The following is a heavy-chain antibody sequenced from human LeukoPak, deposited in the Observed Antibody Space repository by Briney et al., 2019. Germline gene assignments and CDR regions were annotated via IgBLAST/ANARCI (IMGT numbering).Heavy chain of an antibody. CDR3: ARRSSWSGKFFDY. Sequence: SETLSLTCAVYGGSFSGYYWSWIRQPPGKGLEWIGEINHSGSTNYNPSLKSRVTISVDTSENQFSLKLSSVTAADTAVYYCARRSSWSGKFFDYWGQGTLVTVSS. D-gene: IGHD6-13*01. V-gene: IGHV4-34*01. J-gene: IGHJ4*02. CDR1: GGSFSGYY. CDR2: INHSGST.